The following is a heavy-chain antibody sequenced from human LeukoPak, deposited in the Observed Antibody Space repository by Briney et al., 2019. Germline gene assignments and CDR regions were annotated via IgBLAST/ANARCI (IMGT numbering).Heavy chain of an antibody. CDR3: ARGGYCSSTSCYRGYFDY. CDR2: INPNSGGT. J-gene: IGHJ4*02. Sequence: ASVKVSCKASGGTFSSYAISWVRQSPGQGLEWMGWINPNSGGTNYAQKFQGRVTMTRDTSISTAYMELSRLRSDDTAVYYCARGGYCSSTSCYRGYFDYWGQGTLVTVSS. D-gene: IGHD2-2*01. V-gene: IGHV1-2*02. CDR1: GGTFSSYA.